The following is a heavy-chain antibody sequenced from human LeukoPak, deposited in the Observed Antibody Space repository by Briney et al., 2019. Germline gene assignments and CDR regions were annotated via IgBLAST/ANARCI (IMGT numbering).Heavy chain of an antibody. CDR1: GDSVTSGTYY. V-gene: IGHV4-61*01. CDR3: AREASLVRGIFITRYGLDV. J-gene: IGHJ6*04. Sequence: PSETLSLTCTVSGDSVTSGTYYWTWIRQPPGTGLEWIAYITYNENTNYNPSLKSRLTISLDTSSNQFSLRLSSVTAADTAIYYCAREASLVRGIFITRYGLDVWGRGTTVTVSS. D-gene: IGHD3-10*01. CDR2: ITYNENT.